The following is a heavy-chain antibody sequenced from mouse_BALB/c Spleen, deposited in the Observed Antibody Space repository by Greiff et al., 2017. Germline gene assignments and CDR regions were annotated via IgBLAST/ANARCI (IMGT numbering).Heavy chain of an antibody. CDR3: ARGTYYYGSSYFDV. CDR1: GFSLTGYG. Sequence: VQRVESGPGLVAPSQSLSITCTVSGFSLTGYGVNWVRQPPGKGLEWLGMIWGDGSTDYNSALKSRLSISKDNSKSQVFLKMNSLQTDDTARYYCARGTYYYGSSYFDVWGAGTTVTVSS. V-gene: IGHV2-6-7*01. J-gene: IGHJ1*01. CDR2: IWGDGST. D-gene: IGHD1-1*01.